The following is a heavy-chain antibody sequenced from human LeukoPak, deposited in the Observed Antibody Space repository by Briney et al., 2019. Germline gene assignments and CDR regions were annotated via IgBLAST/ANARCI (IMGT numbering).Heavy chain of an antibody. CDR1: GFTFSGCA. CDR3: TTGLTYYYDSSGYYEDYFDY. D-gene: IGHD3-22*01. V-gene: IGHV3-73*01. CDR2: IGSKAFDYAT. J-gene: IGHJ4*02. Sequence: GGSLKLSCAASGFTFSGCAVHWVRQAPGKGLEWVGRIGSKAFDYATVYAASVEGRFTISRDDSKHTAFLQMNSLKTEDTAVYYCTTGLTYYYDSSGYYEDYFDYWGQGTLVTVSS.